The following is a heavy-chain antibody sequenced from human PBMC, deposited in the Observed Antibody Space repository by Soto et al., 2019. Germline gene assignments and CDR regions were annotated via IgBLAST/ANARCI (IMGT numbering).Heavy chain of an antibody. CDR3: ARGALGYCSGGSCYRYFDY. D-gene: IGHD2-15*01. J-gene: IGHJ4*02. CDR2: IFYTGST. V-gene: IGHV4-30-2*03. CDR1: GGSISSGGYS. Sequence: SETLSLTCAVSGGSISSGGYSWSWIRQPPGKGLEWIGSIFYTGSTYYSPSLKGRLTISVDPSKNQFSLKMNSVTAADTAVYHCARGALGYCSGGSCYRYFDYWGQGTLVTVSS.